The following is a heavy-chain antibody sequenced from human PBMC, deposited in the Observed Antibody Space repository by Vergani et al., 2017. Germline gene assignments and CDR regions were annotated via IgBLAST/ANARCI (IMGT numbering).Heavy chain of an antibody. D-gene: IGHD3-10*01. J-gene: IGHJ2*01. V-gene: IGHV4-4*07. CDR1: GGSISSYY. CDR2: IYTSGST. Sequence: QVQLQESGPGLVKPSETLSLTCTVSGGSISSYYWSWIRQPAGKGLEWIGRIYTSGSTNYNPSLKSRVTMSVDTSKNQFSLKLSCVTAADTAVYYCARELTWFGEEPWYFDLWGRGTLVTVSS. CDR3: ARELTWFGEEPWYFDL.